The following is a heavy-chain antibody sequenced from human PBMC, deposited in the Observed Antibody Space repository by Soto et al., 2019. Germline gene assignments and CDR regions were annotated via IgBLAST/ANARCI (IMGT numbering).Heavy chain of an antibody. V-gene: IGHV4-59*01. CDR1: GGSISSYY. J-gene: IGHJ4*02. CDR2: IYYAGGT. Sequence: SETLSLTCTVSGGSISSYYWSWIRQPPGQGLEWVGYIYYAGGTNYNPSLKSRVTMSVDTSKNQISLKLTSVTSLRAEDTAVYYCAKGGRQWLVTSDFNYWGQGALVTVSS. CDR3: AKGGRQWLVTSDFNY. D-gene: IGHD6-19*01.